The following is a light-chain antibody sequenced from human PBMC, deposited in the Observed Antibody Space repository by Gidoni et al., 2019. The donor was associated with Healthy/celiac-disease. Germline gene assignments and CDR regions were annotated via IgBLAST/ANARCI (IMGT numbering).Light chain of an antibody. CDR2: LGS. CDR3: RQDLQTPYT. Sequence: DIVMTQPPLSLPVTPGEPASISCRSSQSLLHSNGYNYLDWYLQKPGQSRQLLISLGSNRAYGVPYRFSGSGSGTVFTLKISRVESEDVGVYYCRQDLQTPYTFGQGTKLEIK. J-gene: IGKJ2*01. V-gene: IGKV2-28*01. CDR1: QSLLHSNGYNY.